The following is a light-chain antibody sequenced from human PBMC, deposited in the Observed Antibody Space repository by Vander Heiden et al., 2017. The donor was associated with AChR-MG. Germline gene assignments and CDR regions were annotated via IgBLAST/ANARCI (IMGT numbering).Light chain of an antibody. CDR3: SSYTSSSSVV. CDR1: SSDVGTYNY. J-gene: IGLJ2*01. Sequence: QSALTQPASVSGSPGQPITISRTGTSSDVGTYNYVSWYQQHPGKVPKLMIYDVTTRPSGVPDRFSGSKPGNTASLTISGLQAEDEADYYCSSYTSSSSVVFGGGTKLTVL. V-gene: IGLV2-14*03. CDR2: DVT.